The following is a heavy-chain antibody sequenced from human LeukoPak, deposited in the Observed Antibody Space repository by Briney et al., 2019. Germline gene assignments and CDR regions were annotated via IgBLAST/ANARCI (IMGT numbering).Heavy chain of an antibody. D-gene: IGHD3-10*01. CDR2: ISYDGNQI. CDR1: GFPFSSFA. J-gene: IGHJ4*02. V-gene: IGHV3-30-3*01. CDR3: ARGEGIGNLDY. Sequence: GRSLRLSCAASGFPFSSFAMHWVRQAPDKGLEWVAMISYDGNQIYYGDSVKGRFTISRDNSKNTVSLQLNSLGPEDTAVYFCARGEGIGNLDYWGQGSLVTVSS.